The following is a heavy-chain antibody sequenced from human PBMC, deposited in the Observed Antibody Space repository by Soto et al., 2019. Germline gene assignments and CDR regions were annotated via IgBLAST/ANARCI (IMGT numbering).Heavy chain of an antibody. D-gene: IGHD3-3*01. J-gene: IGHJ4*02. CDR2: IHSSGST. V-gene: IGHV4-61*01. CDR1: GGSVSSGNYF. CDR3: AKTKSPTIFGVVIIPVGYYFDY. Sequence: QVQLQESGPGLMKPSETLSLTCTVSGGSVSSGNYFWSWIRQSPGKGLEWIGYIHSSGSTNYNPSLKGRVTISVDTSRNQFSLRLTSVTAADTAVYFCAKTKSPTIFGVVIIPVGYYFDYWGQGTLVTVSS.